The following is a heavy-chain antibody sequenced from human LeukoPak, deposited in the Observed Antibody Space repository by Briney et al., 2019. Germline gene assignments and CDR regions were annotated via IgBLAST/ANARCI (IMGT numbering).Heavy chain of an antibody. V-gene: IGHV1-46*01. CDR1: GHTFTSYY. CDR3: AREGNSWGGERVHFDI. Sequence: GASVKVSCKASGHTFTSYYMHWVRQAPGQGLEWMGIINPSGGSTSYAQKFQGRVTMTRDTSTGTVYMELSSLRSEDTAVYYCAREGNSWGGERVHFDIWGQGTMVTVSS. J-gene: IGHJ3*02. D-gene: IGHD2/OR15-2a*01. CDR2: INPSGGST.